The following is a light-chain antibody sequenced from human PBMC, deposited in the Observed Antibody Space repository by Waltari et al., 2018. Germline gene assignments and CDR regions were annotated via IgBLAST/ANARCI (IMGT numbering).Light chain of an antibody. CDR1: QSISNW. CDR3: QQYDNYWT. J-gene: IGKJ1*01. CDR2: KAS. Sequence: DIQMTQSPSTLSASVGDRVTITCRASQSISNWLAWYQQKPGKAPKLLIYKASNLESGVPARFSGSGSGAEFTLTISILQPDDFATYYCQQYDNYWTFGQGTKVEIK. V-gene: IGKV1-5*03.